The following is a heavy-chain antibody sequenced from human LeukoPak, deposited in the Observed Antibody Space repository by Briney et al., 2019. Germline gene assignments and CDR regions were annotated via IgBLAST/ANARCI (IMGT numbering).Heavy chain of an antibody. V-gene: IGHV4-39*07. D-gene: IGHD4-23*01. Sequence: PSETLSLTCTVSGGSISSYYWSWIRQPPGKGLEWIGSIYYSGSTYYNPSLKSRVTISVDTSKNQFSLKLSSVTAADTAVYYCASEGMTTVVIFDYWGQGTLVTVSS. J-gene: IGHJ4*02. CDR1: GGSISSYY. CDR3: ASEGMTTVVIFDY. CDR2: IYYSGST.